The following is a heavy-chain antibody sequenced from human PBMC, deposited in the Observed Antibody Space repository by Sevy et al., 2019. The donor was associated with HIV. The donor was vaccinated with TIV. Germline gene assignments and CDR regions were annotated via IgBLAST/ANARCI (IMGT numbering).Heavy chain of an antibody. V-gene: IGHV1-2*06. J-gene: IGHJ6*02. CDR2: LNPNRGGT. D-gene: IGHD2-8*01. CDR3: ARDLRPHCTNGVCYKGYYYGMDV. CDR1: GYTFTGYY. Sequence: ASVKVSCKASGYTFTGYYMHWVRQAPGQGLEWMGRLNPNRGGTNYAQKFQGRVTMTRDTSISTAYMELSRLRSDDTAVYYCARDLRPHCTNGVCYKGYYYGMDVWGQGTTVTVSS.